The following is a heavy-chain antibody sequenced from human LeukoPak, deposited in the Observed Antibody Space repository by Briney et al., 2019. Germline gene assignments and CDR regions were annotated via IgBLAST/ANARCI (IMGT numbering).Heavy chain of an antibody. CDR3: ASGRYSFDSSGYDEYDYYYYGMDV. CDR2: MNHRGST. V-gene: IGHV4-34*01. Sequence: PSETLPLTCAVYGGSFSAYYWTWIRQPPGKGLEWIGEMNHRGSTNYNPSLQSRVTISEDTSKSQFSLQLSSVTAADTAVYYCASGRYSFDSSGYDEYDYYYYGMDVWGQGTTVTVS. D-gene: IGHD3-22*01. CDR1: GGSFSAYY. J-gene: IGHJ6*02.